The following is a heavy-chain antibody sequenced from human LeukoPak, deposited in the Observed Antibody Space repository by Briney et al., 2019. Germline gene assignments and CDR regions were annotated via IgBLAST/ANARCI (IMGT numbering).Heavy chain of an antibody. J-gene: IGHJ4*02. Sequence: ASVKVSCKASGYSFTSYGISWVRQAPGQGLEWMGIINPIGGSTTYAQKFQGRVTMTRDTSTSTVYMELSSLRSEDTAVYYCARGGSLAAAPHLYYFDYWGQGSLVTVSS. CDR3: ARGGSLAAAPHLYYFDY. D-gene: IGHD6-19*01. CDR2: INPIGGST. CDR1: GYSFTSYG. V-gene: IGHV1-46*01.